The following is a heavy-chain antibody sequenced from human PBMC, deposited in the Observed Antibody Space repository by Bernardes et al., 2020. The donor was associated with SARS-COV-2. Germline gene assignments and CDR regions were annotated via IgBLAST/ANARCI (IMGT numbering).Heavy chain of an antibody. CDR3: ARLSSYYYELNGHQEYFQY. D-gene: IGHD3-22*01. J-gene: IGHJ1*01. V-gene: IGHV5-51*01. CDR1: NFNFATYW. CDR2: IYPGDSDT. Sequence: GESLKISCKGSNFNFATYWIGWVRQMPGKGLEWMGIIYPGDSDTMYNPSFQGHVTMSVDTSISTAYLQWSSLKASDTAIYYCARLSSYYYELNGHQEYFQYWGRGTLVTVSS.